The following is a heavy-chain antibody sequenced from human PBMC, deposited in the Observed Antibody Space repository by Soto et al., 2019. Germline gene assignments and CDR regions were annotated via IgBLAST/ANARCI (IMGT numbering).Heavy chain of an antibody. CDR2: ISSSGSTI. Sequence: QVQLVESGGGLVKPGGSLRLSCAASGFTFSDYYMSWIRQAPGKGLEWVSYISSSGSTIYYADSVKGRFTISRDNAKNSLYLQMNSLRAEDTAVYYCASGALWFGELLSGGARAFDNWGQGTMVTVSS. CDR3: ASGALWFGELLSGGARAFDN. CDR1: GFTFSDYY. D-gene: IGHD3-10*01. J-gene: IGHJ3*02. V-gene: IGHV3-11*01.